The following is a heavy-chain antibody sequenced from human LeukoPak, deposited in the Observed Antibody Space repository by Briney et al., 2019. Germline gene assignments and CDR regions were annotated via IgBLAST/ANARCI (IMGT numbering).Heavy chain of an antibody. J-gene: IGHJ4*02. Sequence: ASVKVSCKASGYTFTNYYMHWVRQAPGQGLEWMGIINPSGGSTNYAQKFQGRVTITADESTSTAYMELSSLRSEDTAVYYCARIVGIASRGYFDYWGQGTLVTVSS. D-gene: IGHD3-10*01. CDR3: ARIVGIASRGYFDY. CDR1: GYTFTNYY. V-gene: IGHV1-46*01. CDR2: INPSGGST.